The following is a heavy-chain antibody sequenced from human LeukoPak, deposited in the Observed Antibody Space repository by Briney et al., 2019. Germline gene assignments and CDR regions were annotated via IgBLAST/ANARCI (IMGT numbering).Heavy chain of an antibody. Sequence: GGSLRLSCAASGFTFSSYAMHWVRQAPGKGLEWVAVISYDGSNRYYADSVKGRFTISRDNSKNTLYLQMNSLRAEDTAVYYCARDVPYYYDSYNWFDPWGQGTLVTVSS. CDR1: GFTFSSYA. D-gene: IGHD3-22*01. CDR2: ISYDGSNR. CDR3: ARDVPYYYDSYNWFDP. J-gene: IGHJ5*02. V-gene: IGHV3-30-3*01.